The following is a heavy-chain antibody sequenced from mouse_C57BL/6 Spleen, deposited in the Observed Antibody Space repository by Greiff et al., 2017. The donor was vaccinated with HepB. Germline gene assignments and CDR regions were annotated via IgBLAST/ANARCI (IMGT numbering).Heavy chain of an antibody. V-gene: IGHV1-26*01. J-gene: IGHJ2*01. CDR1: GYTFTDYY. CDR3: GKGYYVDY. CDR2: INPNNGGT. Sequence: VQLQQSGPELVKPGASVKISCKASGYTFTDYYMNWVKQSHGKSLEWIGDINPNNGGTSYNQKFKGKATLTVDKSSSTAYMELRSLTSEDSAVYYCGKGYYVDYWGQGTTLTVSS.